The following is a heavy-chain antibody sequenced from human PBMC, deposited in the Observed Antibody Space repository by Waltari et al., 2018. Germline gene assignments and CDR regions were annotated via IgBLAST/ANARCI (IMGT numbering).Heavy chain of an antibody. J-gene: IGHJ4*02. D-gene: IGHD6-13*01. CDR1: GFTLGNHW. Sequence: EVQLVESGGGLVQPGGSLRLSCPASGFTLGNHWMTWVRQAPGKGLEWVANINQDGSEKYSVESVKGRFTISRDNAKNSLYLQLNSLRADDTAVYYCTRGGDDSSWYWRNWGQGTLVTVSS. CDR3: TRGGDDSSWYWRN. V-gene: IGHV3-7*01. CDR2: INQDGSEK.